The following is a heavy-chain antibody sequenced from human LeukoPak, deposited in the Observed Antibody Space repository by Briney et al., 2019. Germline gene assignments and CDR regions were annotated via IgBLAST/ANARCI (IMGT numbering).Heavy chain of an antibody. V-gene: IGHV4-59*01. D-gene: IGHD4-17*01. CDR1: GGSISSYY. Sequence: SETLSLTCTVCGGSISSYYWSWIRQPPGKGLEWIGYIYYSGSTNYNPSLKSRVTISVDTSKNQFSLELSSVTAADTAVYYCARLKATVSIHAYFDSWGQGTLVTVSS. CDR2: IYYSGST. CDR3: ARLKATVSIHAYFDS. J-gene: IGHJ4*02.